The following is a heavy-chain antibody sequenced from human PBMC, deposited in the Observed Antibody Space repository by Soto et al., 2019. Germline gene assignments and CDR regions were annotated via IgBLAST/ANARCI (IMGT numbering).Heavy chain of an antibody. CDR3: EIDKRDLRFLEWSYYFDY. CDR2: ISYDGSNK. D-gene: IGHD3-3*01. V-gene: IGHV3-30-3*01. J-gene: IGHJ4*02. Sequence: QVQLVESGGGVVQPGRSLRLSCAASGFTFSSCAMLWVRQAPGKGLEWVALISYDGSNKYYADSVKGRFTISRDNSKNTXXVQMNRLRAEDTVVYYCEIDKRDLRFLEWSYYFDYWGQGTLVTVSS. CDR1: GFTFSSCA.